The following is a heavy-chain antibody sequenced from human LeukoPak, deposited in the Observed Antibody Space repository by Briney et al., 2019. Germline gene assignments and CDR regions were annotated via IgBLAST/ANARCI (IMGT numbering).Heavy chain of an antibody. V-gene: IGHV1-18*01. Sequence: ASVKVSCKASGYTFTSNGIIWVRQAPGKGLEWMGWISANSGNTNYAQKMQGRVTMTTETSSSTAYMELRNLRSDDTAVYYCARDKNYPFDYWGQGTLVTVSS. CDR1: GYTFTSNG. CDR3: ARDKNYPFDY. J-gene: IGHJ4*02. D-gene: IGHD5-24*01. CDR2: ISANSGNT.